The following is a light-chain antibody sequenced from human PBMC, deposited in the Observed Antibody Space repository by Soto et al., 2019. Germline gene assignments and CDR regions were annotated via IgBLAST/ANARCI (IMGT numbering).Light chain of an antibody. CDR2: YIS. Sequence: EIVLTHSPATLSVSPWVSGFLXWRASQSAGNFLAWYQQKPGQAPRLLIYYISTRATGIPARFSGSGSGTEFTLTINSLQSEDSAVYYCQQHNQWPITFGQGTRLET. CDR3: QQHNQWPIT. V-gene: IGKV3D-15*01. CDR1: QSAGNF. J-gene: IGKJ5*01.